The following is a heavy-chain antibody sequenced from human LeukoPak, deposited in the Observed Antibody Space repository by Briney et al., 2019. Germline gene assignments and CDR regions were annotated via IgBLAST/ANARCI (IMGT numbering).Heavy chain of an antibody. V-gene: IGHV3-30*02. CDR2: IRYDGSNK. CDR1: GFTFSSYG. J-gene: IGHJ4*02. CDR3: ARVYYYDSSGYLNPFDY. D-gene: IGHD3-22*01. Sequence: GGSLRLSCAASGFTFSSYGMHWVCQAPGKGLEWVAFIRYDGSNKYYADSVKGRFTISRDNSKNTLYLQMNSLRAEDTAVYYCARVYYYDSSGYLNPFDYWGQGTLVTVSS.